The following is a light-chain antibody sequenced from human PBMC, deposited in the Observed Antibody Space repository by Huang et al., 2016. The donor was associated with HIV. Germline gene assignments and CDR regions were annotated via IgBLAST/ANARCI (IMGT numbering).Light chain of an antibody. J-gene: IGKJ2*01. CDR3: QQSYTTPRT. CDR2: DAS. Sequence: DVQMTQSPTSLSASVGDRVTLTCRARHSVNTFLNWCQHKPGKAPNLLIYDASSFQSGVPSRFSGSGSGTDFTLTISSLQPEDFATYYSQQSYTTPRTFGQGTKLEIK. CDR1: HSVNTF. V-gene: IGKV1-39*01.